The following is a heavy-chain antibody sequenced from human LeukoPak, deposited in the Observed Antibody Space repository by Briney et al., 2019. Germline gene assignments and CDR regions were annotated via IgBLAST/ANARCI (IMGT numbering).Heavy chain of an antibody. V-gene: IGHV1-18*01. D-gene: IGHD6-19*01. CDR3: ARDVGYSSGWLHRVGWFDP. J-gene: IGHJ5*02. CDR1: GYTFTSYG. Sequence: GASVKVSCKASGYTFTSYGISWVRQAPGQGLEWMGWISAYNGNTNYAQKLQGRATMTTDTSTSTAYMELRSLRSDDTAVYYCARDVGYSSGWLHRVGWFDPWGQGTLVTVSS. CDR2: ISAYNGNT.